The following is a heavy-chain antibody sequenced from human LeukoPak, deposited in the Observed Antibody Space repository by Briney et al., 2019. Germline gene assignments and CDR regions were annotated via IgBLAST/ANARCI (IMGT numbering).Heavy chain of an antibody. CDR3: AKPRGGDSWAFDF. V-gene: IGHV3-30*18. CDR1: GFTFISYG. J-gene: IGHJ3*01. CDR2: ITYDGSNQ. D-gene: IGHD2-21*02. Sequence: GRSLRLSCAASGFTFISYGMNWVRQAPGKGLEWVAGITYDGSNQYYTDSVKGRFTISRDNSKNTLYLQMNSLRPEDTAVYYCAKPRGGDSWAFDFWGQGTMVTVSS.